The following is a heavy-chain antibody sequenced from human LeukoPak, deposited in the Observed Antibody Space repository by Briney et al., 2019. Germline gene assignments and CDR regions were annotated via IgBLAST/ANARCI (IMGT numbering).Heavy chain of an antibody. CDR2: IYPGDSDT. J-gene: IGHJ4*02. D-gene: IGHD3-10*01. CDR1: GYSFTSYW. CDR3: ARQKGGSGSYYGYVDY. V-gene: IGHV5-51*01. Sequence: GESLKISCKGSGYSFTSYWIGWVRQMPGKGLEWMGLIYPGDSDTRYSPSFQGQVTISADRSISTAYLQWSSLKASDTAMYYCARQKGGSGSYYGYVDYWGQGTLVTVSS.